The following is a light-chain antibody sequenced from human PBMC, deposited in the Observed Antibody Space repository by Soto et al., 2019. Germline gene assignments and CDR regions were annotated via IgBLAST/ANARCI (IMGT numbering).Light chain of an antibody. CDR1: PSVLYSSNNKNY. Sequence: DIVMTQSPDSLAVSLGERATINCKSSPSVLYSSNNKNYLAWYQQKPGQPPKLLIYWASTRESGVPDRFSGSGSGTDFSRTISSLQAEDVAVYYCQQYYSSPRTFGQGTKVEI. CDR2: WAS. V-gene: IGKV4-1*01. CDR3: QQYYSSPRT. J-gene: IGKJ1*01.